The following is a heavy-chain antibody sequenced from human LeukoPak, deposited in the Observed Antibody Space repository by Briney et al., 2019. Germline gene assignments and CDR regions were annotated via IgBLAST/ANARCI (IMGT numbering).Heavy chain of an antibody. CDR2: IYYSGST. Sequence: SETLSLTCTVSGGSISSYYWSWIRQPPGKGLEGIGYIYYSGSTNYNPSLKSRGTISVDTSKNQFSLKLSSVTAADTAVYYCAREVERYYDSSGFFDYWGREPWSPSPQ. D-gene: IGHD3-22*01. J-gene: IGHJ4*02. V-gene: IGHV4-59*01. CDR3: AREVERYYDSSGFFDY. CDR1: GGSISSYY.